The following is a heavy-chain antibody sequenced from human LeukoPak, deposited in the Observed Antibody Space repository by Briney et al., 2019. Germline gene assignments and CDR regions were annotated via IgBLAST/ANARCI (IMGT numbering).Heavy chain of an antibody. CDR1: GCTFDDYT. D-gene: IGHD3-10*01. CDR3: AKENLAMVLYYYMDV. V-gene: IGHV3-43*01. Sequence: GGSLRLSCAAPGCTFDDYTMHWVRQAPGKGLEWVSLISWDGGSTYYADSVKGRFTISRDNRKNSLYLQMNSLRTEDTALYYCAKENLAMVLYYYMDVWGKGTTVTVSS. CDR2: ISWDGGST. J-gene: IGHJ6*03.